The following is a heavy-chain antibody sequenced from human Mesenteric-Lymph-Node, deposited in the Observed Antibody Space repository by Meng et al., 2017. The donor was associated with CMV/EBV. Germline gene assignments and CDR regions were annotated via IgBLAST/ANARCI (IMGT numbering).Heavy chain of an antibody. CDR1: GFTFSSYS. V-gene: IGHV3-48*04. D-gene: IGHD3-3*01. J-gene: IGHJ4*02. CDR3: ARGTRAIWSGYSYYFDY. Sequence: GGSLRLSCAASGFTFSSYSMNWVRQAPGKGLEWVSYISSSSSTIYYADSVKGRFTISRDNAKNSLYLQMNSLRAEDTAVYYCARGTRAIWSGYSYYFDYWGQGTLVTVSS. CDR2: ISSSSSTI.